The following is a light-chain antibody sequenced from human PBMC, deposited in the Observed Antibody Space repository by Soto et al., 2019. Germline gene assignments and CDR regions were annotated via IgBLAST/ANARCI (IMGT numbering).Light chain of an antibody. CDR3: CSFAGNYAWV. CDR2: DVN. J-gene: IGLJ7*01. Sequence: QSALTQPRSVSGSPGQSVTISCTGTSSDVGGFNSVSWYQQHPGKAPKFMIYDVNVRPSGVPDRFSGWKSGNTASLTISGLQADDEADYYCCSFAGNYAWVFGGGTQLTVL. CDR1: SSDVGGFNS. V-gene: IGLV2-11*01.